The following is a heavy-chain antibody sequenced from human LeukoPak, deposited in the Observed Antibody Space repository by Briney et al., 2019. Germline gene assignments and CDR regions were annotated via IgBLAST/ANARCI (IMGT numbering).Heavy chain of an antibody. Sequence: GGSLRLSCAASGFTFSSYWMNWARQAPGKGLEWVASINHNGNVNYYVDSVKGRFTISRDNAKTSLYLQMSNLRAEDTAVYFCARGGGLDVWGQGATVTVSS. J-gene: IGHJ6*02. CDR2: INHNGNVN. CDR3: ARGGGLDV. V-gene: IGHV3-7*03. D-gene: IGHD3-16*01. CDR1: GFTFSSYW.